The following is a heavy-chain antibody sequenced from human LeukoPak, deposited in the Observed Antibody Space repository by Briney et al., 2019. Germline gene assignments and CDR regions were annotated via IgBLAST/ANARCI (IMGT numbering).Heavy chain of an antibody. CDR1: GYIFTGYY. CDR2: ISAYNGNA. V-gene: IGHV1-18*04. D-gene: IGHD3-22*01. J-gene: IGHJ4*02. Sequence: GASVKVSCKDAGYIFTGYYIHGVRQAPGQGLEWMGWISAYNGNANYAQKLQGRVTMTTDTSTSTAYMELRSLRSDDTAVYYCARVPRWAYYYDSSGYYFDYWGQGTLVTVSS. CDR3: ARVPRWAYYYDSSGYYFDY.